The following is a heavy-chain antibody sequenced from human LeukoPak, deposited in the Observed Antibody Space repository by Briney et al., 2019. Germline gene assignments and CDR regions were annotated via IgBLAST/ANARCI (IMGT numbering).Heavy chain of an antibody. D-gene: IGHD3-22*01. CDR1: GFTFSSYA. Sequence: SGGSLRLSCAAPGFTFSSYAMSWVRQAPGKGLEWVSAISGSGDSTYYGDSVKGRFTISRDNSKSTLYLQMNSLRAGDTATFYCAKDNYYGSSAVIDYWGQGALVTVSS. CDR3: AKDNYYGSSAVIDY. V-gene: IGHV3-23*01. J-gene: IGHJ4*02. CDR2: ISGSGDST.